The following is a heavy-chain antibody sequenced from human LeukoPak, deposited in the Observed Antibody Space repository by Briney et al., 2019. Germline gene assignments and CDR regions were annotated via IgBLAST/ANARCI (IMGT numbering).Heavy chain of an antibody. Sequence: PGGSLRLSCAASGFTFGNAWMTWVRQAPGKWLEWVGRIKSKRDGGTTDYVAPVKGRFTISRDDSKNTLYLQMNSLKIEDTAVYYCTTDWGLPYCGGDCFLPWGQGTLVIVSS. D-gene: IGHD2-21*02. J-gene: IGHJ5*02. CDR1: GFTFGNAW. CDR2: IKSKRDGGTT. V-gene: IGHV3-15*01. CDR3: TTDWGLPYCGGDCFLP.